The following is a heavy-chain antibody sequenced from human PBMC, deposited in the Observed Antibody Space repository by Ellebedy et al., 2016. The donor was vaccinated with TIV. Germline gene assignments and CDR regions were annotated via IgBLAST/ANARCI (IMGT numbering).Heavy chain of an antibody. J-gene: IGHJ6*02. Sequence: LSLTCAASGFTFSSYAMTWVRQAPGKGPEWVSSISSADSTYFADSVKGRFTISRDNSKNTLYLQMNSLRAEDTAVYYCARGHNHYYYGMDVWGQGTTVTVSS. V-gene: IGHV3-23*01. CDR2: ISSADST. D-gene: IGHD1-14*01. CDR3: ARGHNHYYYGMDV. CDR1: GFTFSSYA.